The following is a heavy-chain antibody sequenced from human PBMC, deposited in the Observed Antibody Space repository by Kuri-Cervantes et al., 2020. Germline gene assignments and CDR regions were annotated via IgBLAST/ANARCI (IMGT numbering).Heavy chain of an antibody. CDR3: AKADYCSSTSCYLDYFDY. J-gene: IGHJ4*02. CDR2: ISGSGGST. V-gene: IGHV3-23*01. CDR1: EITFSSYS. D-gene: IGHD2-2*01. Sequence: GGSLRLSCAASEITFSSYSMNWFRQAPGKGLEWVSAISGSGGSTYYADSVKGRFTISRDNSKNTLYLQMNSLRAEDTAVYYCAKADYCSSTSCYLDYFDYWGQGTLVTVSS.